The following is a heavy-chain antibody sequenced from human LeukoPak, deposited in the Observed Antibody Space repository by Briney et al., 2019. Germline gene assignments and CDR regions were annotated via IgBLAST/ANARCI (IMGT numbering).Heavy chain of an antibody. Sequence: SETLSLTCTVSGGSISNYYWSWIRQPAGKGLEWIGRIHTTGGTNYNPSLKSRVTMSVDTSNNQFSLKVNSVTAADTALYYCATIATTGLDFWGQGTLVTVSS. CDR3: ATIATTGLDF. CDR1: GGSISNYY. J-gene: IGHJ4*02. D-gene: IGHD6-13*01. CDR2: IHTTGGT. V-gene: IGHV4-4*07.